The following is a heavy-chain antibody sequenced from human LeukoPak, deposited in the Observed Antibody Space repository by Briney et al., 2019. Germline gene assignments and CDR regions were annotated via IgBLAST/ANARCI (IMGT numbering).Heavy chain of an antibody. Sequence: ASVKGSCKASGGTFSSYAISWVRQAPGQGLEWMGRIIPIFGTANYAQKFQGRVTITTDESTSTAYMELSSLRSEDTAVYYCARREVYARHDTFDIWGQGTMVTVSS. CDR1: GGTFSSYA. CDR2: IIPIFGTA. D-gene: IGHD2-8*01. V-gene: IGHV1-69*05. J-gene: IGHJ3*02. CDR3: ARREVYARHDTFDI.